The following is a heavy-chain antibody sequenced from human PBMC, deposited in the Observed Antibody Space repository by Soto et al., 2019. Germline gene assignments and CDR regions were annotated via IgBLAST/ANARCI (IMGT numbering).Heavy chain of an antibody. CDR1: GFTFSSYA. CDR2: ISGCGGST. J-gene: IGHJ3*02. D-gene: IGHD6-19*01. CDR3: ANFYSSGWYESYAFDI. Sequence: GGSLRLSCAASGFTFSSYAMSWVRQAPGKGLEWVSAISGCGGSTYYADSVKGRFTISRDNSKNTLYLQMNSLRAEDTAVYYCANFYSSGWYESYAFDIWGQGTMVTVSS. V-gene: IGHV3-23*01.